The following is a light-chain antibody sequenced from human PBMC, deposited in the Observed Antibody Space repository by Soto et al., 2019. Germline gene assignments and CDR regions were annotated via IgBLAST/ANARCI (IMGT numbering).Light chain of an antibody. CDR3: QQYNSYPLT. CDR1: QNITTW. CDR2: EAS. J-gene: IGKJ4*01. V-gene: IGKV1-5*03. Sequence: DIQMTQSPSTLSASVGDRVIITCRASQNITTWLAWYQQKPGKAPKLLIYEASSLESGVSSRFSGSGSGTDFTLVISSLQPDDSTTYYCQQYNSYPLTFGGGTKVDI.